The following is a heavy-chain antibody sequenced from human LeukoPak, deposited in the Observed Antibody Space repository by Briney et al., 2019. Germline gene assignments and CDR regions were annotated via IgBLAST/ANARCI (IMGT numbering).Heavy chain of an antibody. CDR1: GFTFSNYA. V-gene: IGHV3-23*01. Sequence: GGSLRLSCAASGFTFSNYAMSWVRQAPGKGLEWVSAISGSGGSTYYADSVKGRFTISRDNAKNSLYLQMNSLRAEDTAVYYCASLCSSTSCYYYGMDVWGQGTTVTVSS. CDR2: ISGSGGST. D-gene: IGHD2-2*01. J-gene: IGHJ6*02. CDR3: ASLCSSTSCYYYGMDV.